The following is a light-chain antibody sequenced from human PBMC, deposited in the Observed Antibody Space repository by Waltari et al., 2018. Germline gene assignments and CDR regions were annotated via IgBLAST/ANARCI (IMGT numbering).Light chain of an antibody. V-gene: IGLV3-9*01. CDR2: RDD. J-gene: IGLJ2*01. CDR3: QVWDKSTVV. Sequence: SYDLSQPPSVSVALGQTATLTCGGDNIGRNNVHWYQQKPGQAPVLVIYRDDIRPSGIPERISGSNSGNTATLTFSRAQAGDEADYYCQVWDKSTVVFGGGTKLTVL. CDR1: NIGRNN.